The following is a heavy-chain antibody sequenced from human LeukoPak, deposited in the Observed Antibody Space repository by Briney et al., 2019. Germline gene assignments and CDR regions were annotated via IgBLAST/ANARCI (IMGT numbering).Heavy chain of an antibody. CDR2: ISSSSSYI. J-gene: IGHJ4*02. Sequence: PGGSLRLSCAVSGFTFSSYSMNWVRQAPGKGLEWVSSISSSSSYIYYADSVKGRFTISRDNAKNSLYLRMNSLRAEDTAVYYCALGRFGEFDFDYWGQGTLVTVSS. D-gene: IGHD3-10*01. CDR3: ALGRFGEFDFDY. CDR1: GFTFSSYS. V-gene: IGHV3-21*04.